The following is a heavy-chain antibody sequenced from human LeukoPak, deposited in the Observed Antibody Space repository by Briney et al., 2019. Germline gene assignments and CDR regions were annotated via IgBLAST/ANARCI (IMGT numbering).Heavy chain of an antibody. CDR3: ARADYGDYGYYMDV. D-gene: IGHD4-17*01. CDR2: INPSGGST. V-gene: IGHV1-46*01. Sequence: ASVKVSCKASGYTFTSYYMHWVRQAPGQGLEWMGIINPSGGSTSYAQKFQGRVTITADKSTSTAYMELSSLRSEDTAVYYCARADYGDYGYYMDVWGKGTTVTVSS. CDR1: GYTFTSYY. J-gene: IGHJ6*03.